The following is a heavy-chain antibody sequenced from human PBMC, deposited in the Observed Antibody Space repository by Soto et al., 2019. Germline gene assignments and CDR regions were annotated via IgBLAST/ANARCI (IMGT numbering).Heavy chain of an antibody. Sequence: HPGGSLRLSCAASGFTFSNYYMTWVRQAPGKGLEWVANMNQDGSDKRYVDSVRGRFTISRDNAKDSLYLQMNSLRVEDTAVYYCARVESGSYDYWGQGALVTVSS. CDR3: ARVESGSYDY. J-gene: IGHJ4*02. CDR2: MNQDGSDK. V-gene: IGHV3-7*03. D-gene: IGHD1-26*01. CDR1: GFTFSNYY.